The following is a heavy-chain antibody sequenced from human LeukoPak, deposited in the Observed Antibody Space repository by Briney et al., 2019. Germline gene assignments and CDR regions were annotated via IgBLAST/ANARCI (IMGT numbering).Heavy chain of an antibody. V-gene: IGHV4-59*08. Sequence: PSETLSLTCTVSGGSISSYYWSWIRQPPGKGLEWIGYIYYSGSTNYNPSLKSRVTISVDTSKNQFSLKLSSVTAADTAVYYCARQGWELLAAFDIWGQGTMVTVSS. CDR1: GGSISSYY. CDR3: ARQGWELLAAFDI. CDR2: IYYSGST. D-gene: IGHD1-26*01. J-gene: IGHJ3*02.